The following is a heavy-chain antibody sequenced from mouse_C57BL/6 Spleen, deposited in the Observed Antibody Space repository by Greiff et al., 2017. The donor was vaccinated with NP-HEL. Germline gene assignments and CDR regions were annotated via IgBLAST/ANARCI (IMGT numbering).Heavy chain of an antibody. J-gene: IGHJ4*01. CDR1: GFTFSSYT. D-gene: IGHD1-1*01. CDR2: ISGGGGNT. CDR3: ASPYYYGSSPFYAMDY. V-gene: IGHV5-9*01. Sequence: EVMLVESGGGLVKPGGSLKLSCAASGFTFSSYTMSWVRQTPEKRLEWVATISGGGGNTYYPDSVKGRFTISRDNAKNTLYLQMSSLRSEDTALYYCASPYYYGSSPFYAMDYWGQGTSVTVSS.